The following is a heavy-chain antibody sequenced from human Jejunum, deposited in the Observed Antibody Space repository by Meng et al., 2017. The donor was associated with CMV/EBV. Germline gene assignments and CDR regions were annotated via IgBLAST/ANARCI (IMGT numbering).Heavy chain of an antibody. CDR3: ATGVADFEY. J-gene: IGHJ4*02. CDR2: MNPNRGTT. Sequence: QVRLVQAGAEVKKPGASVKVSCKASGYTFTSYDINWVRQGNGQGLEWMGWMNPNRGTTGYAQKFQGRVTMTRNISKSTAYMDLSSLRSEDTAVYYCATGVADFEYWGQGTLVTVSS. D-gene: IGHD6-19*01. V-gene: IGHV1-8*01. CDR1: GYTFTSYD.